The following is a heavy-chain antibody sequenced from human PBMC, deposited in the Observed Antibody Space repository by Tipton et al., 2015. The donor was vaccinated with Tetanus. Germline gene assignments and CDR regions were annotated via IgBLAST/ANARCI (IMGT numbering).Heavy chain of an antibody. Sequence: QLVQSGAEVKRPGASVKVSCKASGYTFSNYGINWVRQAPGQGLEWMGWDNGHSGNTNYAKKFQGRVTMTTDTATNTAYMELRSLRSDDTAVYFCARLVKQWLVPEDYWGQGTLVIVSS. D-gene: IGHD6-19*01. CDR3: ARLVKQWLVPEDY. CDR1: GYTFSNYG. V-gene: IGHV1-18*01. CDR2: DNGHSGNT. J-gene: IGHJ4*02.